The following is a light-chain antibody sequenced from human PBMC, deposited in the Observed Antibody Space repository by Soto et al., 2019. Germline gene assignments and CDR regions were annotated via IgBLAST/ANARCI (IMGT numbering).Light chain of an antibody. CDR1: QSISSY. CDR2: AAS. CDR3: QQSYSTPQT. J-gene: IGKJ1*01. Sequence: DIQMIQSPSSLSASVGDRVTITCRASQSISSYLNWYQQKPGKAPKLLIYAASSLQSGVPSRFSGSGSGTDFTLTISSLQPEDFATYYCQQSYSTPQTCGQGTKVDIK. V-gene: IGKV1-39*01.